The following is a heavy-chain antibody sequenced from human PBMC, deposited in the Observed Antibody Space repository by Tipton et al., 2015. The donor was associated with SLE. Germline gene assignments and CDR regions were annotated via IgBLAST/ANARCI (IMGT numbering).Heavy chain of an antibody. CDR1: GYSISSGYY. J-gene: IGHJ4*02. CDR3: ARGAAVEYSSSWYDY. CDR2: IYHSGST. Sequence: TLSLTCAVSGYSISSGYYWGWIRLPPGKGLEWIGSIYHSGSTYYSPSLKSRFTISVDTSKNQFSLKLSSVTAADTAVYYCARGAAVEYSSSWYDYWGQGTLVTVSS. V-gene: IGHV4-38-2*01. D-gene: IGHD6-13*01.